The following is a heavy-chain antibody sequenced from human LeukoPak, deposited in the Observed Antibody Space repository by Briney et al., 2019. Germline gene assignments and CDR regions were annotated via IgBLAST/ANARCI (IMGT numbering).Heavy chain of an antibody. CDR1: GLTLSSYW. Sequence: GGSLRLSCAASGLTLSSYWMHWVRQAPGKGLEYVSAIRENGGRTYYVNSVKGRFTNSRDNSKNTLYPQMDSLRAEDMAVYYCARDRVGGWAFDIWGQGTMVTVSS. CDR2: IRENGGRT. D-gene: IGHD3-16*01. CDR3: ARDRVGGWAFDI. V-gene: IGHV3-64*01. J-gene: IGHJ3*02.